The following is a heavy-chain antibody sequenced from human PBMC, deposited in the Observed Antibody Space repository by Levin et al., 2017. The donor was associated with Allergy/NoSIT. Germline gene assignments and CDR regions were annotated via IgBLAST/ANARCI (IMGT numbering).Heavy chain of an antibody. CDR1: GFTFSSYA. CDR3: AKDSTVTFWSGYYNGNWFDP. D-gene: IGHD3-3*01. V-gene: IGHV3-23*01. CDR2: ISGSGGST. Sequence: LSLTCAASGFTFSSYAMSWVRQAPGKGLEWVSAISGSGGSTYYADSVKGRFTISRDNSKNTLYLQMNSLRAEDTAVYYCAKDSTVTFWSGYYNGNWFDPWGQGTLVTVSS. J-gene: IGHJ5*02.